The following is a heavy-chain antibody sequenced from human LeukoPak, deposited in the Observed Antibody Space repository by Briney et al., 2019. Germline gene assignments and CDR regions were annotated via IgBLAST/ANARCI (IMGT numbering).Heavy chain of an antibody. CDR2: INPSAGST. CDR1: GYTFTSYY. Sequence: ASVKVSCKASGYTFTSYYLHWVRQAPGQGLEWMAMINPSAGSTTYAQQFQGRVTMTRDMSTSTVSMELSSLRPEDTAIYYCARGYSSSSNWFDPWGQGTLVTVSS. D-gene: IGHD6-6*01. V-gene: IGHV1-46*01. J-gene: IGHJ5*02. CDR3: ARGYSSSSNWFDP.